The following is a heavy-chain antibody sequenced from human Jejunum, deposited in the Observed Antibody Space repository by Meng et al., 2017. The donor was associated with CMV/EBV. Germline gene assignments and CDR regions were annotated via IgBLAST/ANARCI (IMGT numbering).Heavy chain of an antibody. CDR2: ISPSCSYK. J-gene: IGHJ4*02. CDR3: ARLEPLAAGGFFDY. D-gene: IGHD6-13*01. CDR1: GFTFSTYG. V-gene: IGHV3-21*06. Sequence: GFTFSTYGISWVRQSPGAGLEWVSSISPSCSYKYYADSVKGRFTISRDNAKNSVHLDMNSLRAEDTAVYYCARLEPLAAGGFFDYWGQGTPGTVSS.